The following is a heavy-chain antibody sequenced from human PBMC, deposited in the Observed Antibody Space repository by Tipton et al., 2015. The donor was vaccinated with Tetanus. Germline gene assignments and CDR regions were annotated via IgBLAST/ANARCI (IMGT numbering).Heavy chain of an antibody. CDR2: MNPNSGNT. CDR1: GYTFTSYD. CDR3: ARGYCSSTSCYRGDPTHYYYGMDV. Sequence: QLVQSGAEVKKPGASVKVSCKASGYTFTSYDINWVRRATGQGLEWMGWMNPNSGNTGYAQKFQGRVTMTRNTSISTAYMELSSLRSEDTAVYYCARGYCSSTSCYRGDPTHYYYGMDVWGQGTTVTVSS. J-gene: IGHJ6*02. D-gene: IGHD2-2*02. V-gene: IGHV1-8*01.